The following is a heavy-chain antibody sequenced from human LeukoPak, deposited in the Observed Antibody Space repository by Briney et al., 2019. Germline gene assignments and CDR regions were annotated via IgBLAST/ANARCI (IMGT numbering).Heavy chain of an antibody. V-gene: IGHV3-7*01. CDR3: ARSSYSSSSSV. J-gene: IGHJ3*01. CDR2: INSDGSEG. D-gene: IGHD6-6*01. CDR1: GFTFSGHF. Sequence: GGSLRLSCSASGFTFSGHFMHWVRQAPGKGLEWVASINSDGSEGYYADVVKGRFTISRDNAKNSLYLQINSLRAEDTAVYYCARSSYSSSSSVWGQGTMVTVSS.